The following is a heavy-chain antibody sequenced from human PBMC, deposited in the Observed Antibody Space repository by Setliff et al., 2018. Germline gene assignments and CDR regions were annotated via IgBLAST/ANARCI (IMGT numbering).Heavy chain of an antibody. CDR2: ISPDGSVI. J-gene: IGHJ1*01. Sequence: GGSLRLSCAGSGFNFNSYWMNWVRQVPGKGLVWVSRISPDGSVIDYADSVKGRFTVSRDNAKNTLFLQMKSLRAEDTAVYYCARDRDGHFQLWGRGTLVTVSS. CDR3: ARDRDGHFQL. V-gene: IGHV3-74*01. CDR1: GFNFNSYW.